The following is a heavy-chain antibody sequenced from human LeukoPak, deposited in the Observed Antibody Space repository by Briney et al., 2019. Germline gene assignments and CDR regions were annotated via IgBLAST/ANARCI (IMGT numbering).Heavy chain of an antibody. CDR1: GFTFSSYS. CDR3: ARVYSFDILSAHDAFDI. CDR2: ISSSSSYI. D-gene: IGHD3-9*01. Sequence: PGGSLRLCCAASGFTFSSYSMNWVRQAPGKGLEWVSSISSSSSYIYYADSVKGRFTISRDNAKNSLYLQMNSLRAEDTAVYYCARVYSFDILSAHDAFDIWGQGTMVTVSS. V-gene: IGHV3-21*01. J-gene: IGHJ3*02.